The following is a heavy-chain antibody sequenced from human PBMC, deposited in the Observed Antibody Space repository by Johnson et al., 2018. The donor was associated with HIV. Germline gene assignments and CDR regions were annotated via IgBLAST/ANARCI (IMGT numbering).Heavy chain of an antibody. J-gene: IGHJ3*02. V-gene: IGHV3-7*01. CDR2: IKQDGSEK. D-gene: IGHD6-6*01. CDR1: GCTFSNYW. CDR3: VLDPGPGSSSHERSWGGFDI. Sequence: VQLVESGGGLVQPGGSLRLSCAASGCTFSNYWMTWVRQAPGKGLEWVANIKQDGSEKIYADSVKVRFTISSDNAENSLYLQMNSLRVDDTAVYYCVLDPGPGSSSHERSWGGFDIWGQGTMVAVSS.